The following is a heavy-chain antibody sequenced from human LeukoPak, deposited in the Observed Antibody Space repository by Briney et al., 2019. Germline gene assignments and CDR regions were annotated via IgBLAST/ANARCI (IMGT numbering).Heavy chain of an antibody. CDR1: GGSISSSSYY. CDR3: ARPNYGSGSYSFDP. V-gene: IGHV4-39*01. CDR2: IYYSGRT. Sequence: SETLSLTCTVSGGSISSSSYYWGWIRQPPVKGLEWIGSIYYSGRTYYNPSLKSRVTISVDTSKNQFSLKLSSVTAADTAVYYCARPNYGSGSYSFDPWGQGTLVTVSS. J-gene: IGHJ5*02. D-gene: IGHD3-10*01.